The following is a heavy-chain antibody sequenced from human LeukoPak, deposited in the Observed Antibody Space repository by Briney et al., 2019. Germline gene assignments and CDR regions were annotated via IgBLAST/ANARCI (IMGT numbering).Heavy chain of an antibody. D-gene: IGHD5-24*01. CDR3: ARDGYNLLPDDYYYYGMDV. Sequence: GASVKVSCKASGYTFTGYYMHWVRQAPGQGLEWMGWINPNSGGTNYAQKFQGRVTMTRDTSISTAYMELSRLRSDDTAVYYCARDGYNLLPDDYYYYGMDVRGQGTTVTVSS. J-gene: IGHJ6*02. CDR1: GYTFTGYY. CDR2: INPNSGGT. V-gene: IGHV1-2*02.